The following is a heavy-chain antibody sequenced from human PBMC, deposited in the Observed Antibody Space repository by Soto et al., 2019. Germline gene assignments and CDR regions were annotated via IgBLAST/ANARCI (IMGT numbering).Heavy chain of an antibody. Sequence: SETLSLTCGVSGGYISSTNWWSWVRQPPGKGLEWIGEIHHSGTTNYNPSLKSRVTISVDKSKNQFSLNLNSVTAADTAVYYCARVVAATLDAFDIWGQGTMVTVSS. CDR3: ARVVAATLDAFDI. D-gene: IGHD2-15*01. CDR1: GGYISSTNW. CDR2: IHHSGTT. V-gene: IGHV4-4*02. J-gene: IGHJ3*02.